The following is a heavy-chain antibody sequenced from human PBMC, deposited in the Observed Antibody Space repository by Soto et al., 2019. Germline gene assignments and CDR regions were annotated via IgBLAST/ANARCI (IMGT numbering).Heavy chain of an antibody. CDR2: INPYNGNT. CDR1: GFSFSIYG. D-gene: IGHD2-15*01. Sequence: QVQLVQSGVEVKKPGASVKVSCKASGFSFSIYGISWVRQAPGQGLEWMGWINPYNGNTNYAQEFQDRVTMTTDTSTTTGYMELRSLRSDATAMYYCARVVAASPVYCGLDVWGQGTTVTVSS. J-gene: IGHJ6*02. V-gene: IGHV1-18*01. CDR3: ARVVAASPVYCGLDV.